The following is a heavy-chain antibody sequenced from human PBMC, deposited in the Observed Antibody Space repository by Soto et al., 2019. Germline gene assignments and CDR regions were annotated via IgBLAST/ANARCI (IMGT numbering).Heavy chain of an antibody. CDR1: GGSMSKFY. J-gene: IGHJ5*02. CDR3: VRDGSKTLRDCFDP. V-gene: IGHV4-4*07. CDR2: VYATGTS. Sequence: KTSETLSLTCSVSGGSMSKFYWSWIRKTAGKGLEWMGRVYATGTSDYNPSLRSRIAMSVDISKKTFSLRLGSVTAADTGVYYCVRDGSKTLRDCFDPWGQGILVTVSS.